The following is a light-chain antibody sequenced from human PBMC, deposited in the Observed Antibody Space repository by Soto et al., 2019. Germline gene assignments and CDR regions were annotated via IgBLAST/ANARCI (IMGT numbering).Light chain of an antibody. CDR3: QQYYSNPPT. J-gene: IGKJ2*01. CDR2: WAS. V-gene: IGKV4-1*01. CDR1: QNVLYSSNNKNY. Sequence: IVMTQSPDSLAVSLGERATINCKSSQNVLYSSNNKNYLAWYQQTPGQPPKLLIYWASTRESGVPDRFSGSGSRTDFTLTISSLQAEDVAVYYCQQYYSNPPTFGQGTKLEIK.